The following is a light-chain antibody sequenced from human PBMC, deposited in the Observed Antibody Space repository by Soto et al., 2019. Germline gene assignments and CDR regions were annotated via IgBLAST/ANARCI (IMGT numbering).Light chain of an antibody. CDR1: SSNIGSNY. J-gene: IGLJ3*02. CDR3: AAWDDSLSGVV. CDR2: RNN. V-gene: IGLV1-47*01. Sequence: QSVLTQPPSASGSPGQRVTISCSGSSSNIGSNYVYWYQQLPGTDPKLLIYRNNHRPSGVPDRFSGSKSGTSASLAISGLRSEDEANYYCAAWDDSLSGVVFGGGTQLTVL.